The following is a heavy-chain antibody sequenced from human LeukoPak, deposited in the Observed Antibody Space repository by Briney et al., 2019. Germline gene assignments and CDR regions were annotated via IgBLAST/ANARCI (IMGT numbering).Heavy chain of an antibody. J-gene: IGHJ4*02. CDR2: IIPMFGTA. D-gene: IGHD3-22*01. CDR3: ASCFYDSSGYYYYFDY. CDR1: GGTFSSYA. V-gene: IGHV1-69*05. Sequence: GASVKVSCKASGGTFSSYAISWLRQAPGQGLEWMGGIIPMFGTANYAQKFQGRVTITTDESTSTAYMELSSLRSEDTAVYYCASCFYDSSGYYYYFDYWGQGTLVTVSS.